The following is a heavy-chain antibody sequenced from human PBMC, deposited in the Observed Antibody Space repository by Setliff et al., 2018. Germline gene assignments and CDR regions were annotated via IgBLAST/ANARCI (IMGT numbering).Heavy chain of an antibody. Sequence: LSLTCTVSGASITNINYYWGWIRQPPGRGLEWIGNIYHSGSTYYNPSLKTRVTISVDTSKNQFSLRLSSVTAADTAVYYCVGGVVVIAFPGHWGQGTLDTVSS. V-gene: IGHV4-39*01. CDR3: VGGVVVIAFPGH. CDR1: GASITNINYY. CDR2: IYHSGST. D-gene: IGHD2-21*01. J-gene: IGHJ4*02.